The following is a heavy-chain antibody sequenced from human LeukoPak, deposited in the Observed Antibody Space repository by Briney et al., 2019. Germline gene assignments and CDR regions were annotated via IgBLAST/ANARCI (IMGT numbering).Heavy chain of an antibody. CDR1: GFTFSSYG. Sequence: PGGSLRLSCAASGFTFSSYGMHWIRQDPGEGPEWVAVIWYDGSNKYYADSVKGRFTISRDNSKNTLYLQMNSLRAEDTAVYYCAKTLKDFWSGYIQPPDYWGQGTLVTVSS. CDR3: AKTLKDFWSGYIQPPDY. CDR2: IWYDGSNK. V-gene: IGHV3-33*06. D-gene: IGHD3-3*01. J-gene: IGHJ4*02.